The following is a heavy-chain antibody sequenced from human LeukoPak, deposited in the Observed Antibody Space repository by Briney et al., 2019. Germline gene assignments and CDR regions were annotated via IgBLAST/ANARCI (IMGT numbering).Heavy chain of an antibody. CDR3: ARGAILGGYNLIDD. V-gene: IGHV3-30*04. Sequence: PGGSLRLSCAASGFTFGTYAMHWVRQAPGKGLEWVAVILSDGSIQNTADSVRGRLIISRDNSKNTLFLQMNRLRTEDTAVYYCARGAILGGYNLIDDWGQGTLVTVSS. D-gene: IGHD1-26*01. CDR1: GFTFGTYA. CDR2: ILSDGSIQ. J-gene: IGHJ4*02.